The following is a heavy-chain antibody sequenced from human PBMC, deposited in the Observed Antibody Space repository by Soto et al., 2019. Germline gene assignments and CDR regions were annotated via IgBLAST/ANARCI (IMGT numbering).Heavy chain of an antibody. D-gene: IGHD5-18*01. CDR1: GGSISSGNW. J-gene: IGHJ4*02. V-gene: IGHV4-4*02. CDR2: IYHSGST. Sequence: PSETLSLTCAVSGGSISSGNWWSWVRQPPGKGLEWIGEIYHSGSTNYNPSLKSRVTISVDKSKNQFSLKLSSVTAADTAVYYCARVTAMVLYYFDYWGQGTLVTVSS. CDR3: ARVTAMVLYYFDY.